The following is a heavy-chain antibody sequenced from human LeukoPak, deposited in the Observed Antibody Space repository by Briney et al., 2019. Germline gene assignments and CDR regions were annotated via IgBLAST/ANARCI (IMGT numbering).Heavy chain of an antibody. D-gene: IGHD4-23*01. CDR3: AKERSLNGGYSDGYFDH. CDR1: GFTFSNAY. J-gene: IGHJ4*02. V-gene: IGHV3-23*01. Sequence: PGGSLRLSCAASGFTFSNAYMSWVRQTPGKGLEWVSVISDSGSNTYYADSVKGRFTISRDNSKNTLYLQINSQRAEDTALYHCAKERSLNGGYSDGYFDHWGQGTLVAVSS. CDR2: ISDSGSNT.